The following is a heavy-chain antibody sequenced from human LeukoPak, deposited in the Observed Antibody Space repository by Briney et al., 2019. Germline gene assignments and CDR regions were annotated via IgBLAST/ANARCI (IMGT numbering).Heavy chain of an antibody. Sequence: ASVKVSCKASGGTFSSYAISWVRQAPGQGLEWMGGIIPIFGTANYAQKFQGRVTITTDESTGTAYMELSSLRSEDTAVYYCARGEINAYYMDVWGKGTTVTVSS. V-gene: IGHV1-69*05. CDR2: IIPIFGTA. CDR1: GGTFSSYA. D-gene: IGHD2-8*01. CDR3: ARGEINAYYMDV. J-gene: IGHJ6*03.